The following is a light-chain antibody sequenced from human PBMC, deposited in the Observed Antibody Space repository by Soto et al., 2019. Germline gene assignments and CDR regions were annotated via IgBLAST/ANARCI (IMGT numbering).Light chain of an antibody. V-gene: IGLV2-14*01. CDR2: KVT. CDR1: SSDVGGYNY. J-gene: IGLJ2*01. Sequence: QSALTQPASVSGSPGQSITISCTGTSSDVGGYNYVSWYQQHPGKAPKVLIYKVTNRPSGVSNRFSGSKSGNTASLMISGLQAEDEAEYHCASYTSSSTVIFGGGTKLTVL. CDR3: ASYTSSSTVI.